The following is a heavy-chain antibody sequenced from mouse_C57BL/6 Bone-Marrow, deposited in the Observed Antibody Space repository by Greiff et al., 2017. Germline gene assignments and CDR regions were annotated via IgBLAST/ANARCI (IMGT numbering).Heavy chain of an antibody. V-gene: IGHV5-9*01. CDR1: GFTFSSYT. D-gene: IGHD4-1*01. CDR2: ISGGGGNT. Sequence: EVMLVESGGGLVKPGGSLKLSCAASGFTFSSYTMSWVRQTPEKRLEWVATISGGGGNTYYPDSVKGRFTISRDNAKNTLYLQMSSLRSEDTALYYCARLTGPYYFDYWGQGTTLTVSS. J-gene: IGHJ2*01. CDR3: ARLTGPYYFDY.